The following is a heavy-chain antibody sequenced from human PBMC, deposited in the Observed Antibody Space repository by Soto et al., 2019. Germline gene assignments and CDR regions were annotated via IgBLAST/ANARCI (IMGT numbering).Heavy chain of an antibody. J-gene: IGHJ6*02. CDR3: ARDRGPYSSSGYYYGMDV. CDR1: GGTFSSYA. V-gene: IGHV1-18*01. Sequence: ASVKVSCKASGGTFSSYAISWVRQAPGQGLEWMGWIIPYNGTTNYAQKLQGRVTMTTDTSTSTAYMELRSLRSDDTAVYYCARDRGPYSSSGYYYGMDVWGQGATVTVS. D-gene: IGHD6-13*01. CDR2: IIPYNGTT.